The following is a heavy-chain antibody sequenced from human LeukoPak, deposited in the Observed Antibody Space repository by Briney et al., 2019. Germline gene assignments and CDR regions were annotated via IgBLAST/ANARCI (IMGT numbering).Heavy chain of an antibody. V-gene: IGHV4-38-2*02. CDR1: GYSISSGYF. J-gene: IGHJ3*02. Sequence: PSETLSLTCTVSGYSISSGYFWGWIRQPPGKELEWIGSIYHSGSTSYNPFLKSRLTISVATSKNQFSLKLNSVTAADTAVYYCAKSNGYGLVDIWGQGTMVTVSS. CDR3: AKSNGYGLVDI. CDR2: IYHSGST. D-gene: IGHD3-10*01.